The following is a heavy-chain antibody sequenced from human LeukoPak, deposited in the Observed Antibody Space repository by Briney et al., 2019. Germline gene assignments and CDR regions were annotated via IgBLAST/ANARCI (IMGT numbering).Heavy chain of an antibody. D-gene: IGHD2-21*01. J-gene: IGHJ5*02. CDR2: IYYSGST. V-gene: IGHV4-39*07. Sequence: SETLSLTCTVSGGSISSSSYYWGWIRQPPGKRLEWIGSIYYSGSTYYNPSLKSRVTISVDTSKNQFSLKLSSVTAADTAVYYCARGSSGGGGDNWLDPWGQGTLVTVSS. CDR1: GGSISSSSYY. CDR3: ARGSSGGGGDNWLDP.